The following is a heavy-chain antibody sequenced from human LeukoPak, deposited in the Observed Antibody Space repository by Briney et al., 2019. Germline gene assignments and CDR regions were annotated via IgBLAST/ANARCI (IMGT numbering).Heavy chain of an antibody. CDR1: GFTFSSYA. CDR3: ARAPVTYFDY. D-gene: IGHD2-21*02. CDR2: ISYDGSNK. Sequence: PGRSLRLSCAASGFTFSSYAMHWVRQAPGKGLEWVAVISYDGSNKYYADSVKGRFTISRDNAKNTVYLQMNSLRAEDTAVYYCARAPVTYFDYWGQGTLVTVSS. V-gene: IGHV3-30-3*01. J-gene: IGHJ4*02.